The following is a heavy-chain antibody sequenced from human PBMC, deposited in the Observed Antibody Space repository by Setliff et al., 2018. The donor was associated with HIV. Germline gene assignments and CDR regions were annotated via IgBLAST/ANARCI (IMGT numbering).Heavy chain of an antibody. V-gene: IGHV1-69*10. CDR2: VTPILHTT. J-gene: IGHJ5*02. CDR1: GDTFSTYV. D-gene: IGHD2-21*01. CDR3: ARDHQTMLWLDP. Sequence: ASVKVSCKSSGDTFSTYVFTWVRQAPGQGLEWMGGVTPILHTTNYAQKFQGRVTITADISTRTVYMELSSLTSEDTAIYYCARDHQTMLWLDPWGQGTLVTVSS.